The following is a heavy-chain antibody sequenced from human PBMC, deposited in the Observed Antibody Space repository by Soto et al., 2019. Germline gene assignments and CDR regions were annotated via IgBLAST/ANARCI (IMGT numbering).Heavy chain of an antibody. CDR2: IYYSGST. V-gene: IGHV4-30-4*01. CDR1: GGSISSGDYY. CDR3: ARARVSAIVATIHDY. Sequence: PSETLSLTCTVSGGSISSGDYYWSWIRQPPGKGLEWIGYIYYSGSTYYNPSLKSRVTISVDTSKNQFSLKLSSVTAADTAVYYCARARVSAIVATIHDYWGQGTLVTVS. D-gene: IGHD5-12*01. J-gene: IGHJ4*02.